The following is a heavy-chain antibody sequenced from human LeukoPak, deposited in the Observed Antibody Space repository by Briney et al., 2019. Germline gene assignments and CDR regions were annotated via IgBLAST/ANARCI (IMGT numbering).Heavy chain of an antibody. CDR1: GASVSSASY. Sequence: PSETLSLTCTVSGASVSSASYWTWIRQPPGKGVEWIAHIYNGVNTNYNPSLKSRVTISVDTSKNQFSLRLNSVAAADTAVYYCARSRAFNSGAFDPWGQGSLVTVSS. V-gene: IGHV4-61*01. D-gene: IGHD1-26*01. CDR2: IYNGVNT. CDR3: ARSRAFNSGAFDP. J-gene: IGHJ5*02.